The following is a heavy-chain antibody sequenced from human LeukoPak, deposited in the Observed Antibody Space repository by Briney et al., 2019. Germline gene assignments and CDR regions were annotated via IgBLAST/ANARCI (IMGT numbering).Heavy chain of an antibody. V-gene: IGHV3-23*01. D-gene: IGHD3-9*01. Sequence: GGSLRLSCAASGFTFSSYAMSWVRQAPGKGLEWVSAISGSGGSTYYADSVKGRFTISRDNSKNTLYLQMNSLRAEDTAVYYCARAEDILTGYPDYWGQGTLVTVFS. CDR2: ISGSGGST. CDR1: GFTFSSYA. CDR3: ARAEDILTGYPDY. J-gene: IGHJ4*02.